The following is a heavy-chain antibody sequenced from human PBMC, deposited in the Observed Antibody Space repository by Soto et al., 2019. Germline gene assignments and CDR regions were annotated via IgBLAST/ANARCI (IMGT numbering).Heavy chain of an antibody. J-gene: IGHJ6*02. CDR2: ISYDGSNK. V-gene: IGHV3-30*18. D-gene: IGHD1-26*01. CDR1: GFTFSSYG. Sequence: QVQLVESGGGVVQPGRSLRLSCAASGFTFSSYGMHWVRQAPGKGLEWVAVISYDGSNKYYADSVKGRFTISRDNYKNTQYLQMNSLRAEDTAVYYCAKDLAYWSIVGATVPYYYYGMDVWGQGTTVTVSS. CDR3: AKDLAYWSIVGATVPYYYYGMDV.